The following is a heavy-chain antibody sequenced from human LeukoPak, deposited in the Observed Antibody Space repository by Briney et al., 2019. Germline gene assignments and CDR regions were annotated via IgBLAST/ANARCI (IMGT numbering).Heavy chain of an antibody. D-gene: IGHD5-12*01. CDR2: IYHSGST. V-gene: IGHV4-4*02. CDR1: GGSISSSNW. Sequence: PSETLSLTCAVSGGSISSSNWWSWVRQPPGKGLEWIGEIYHSGSTNYNPSLKSRVTISVDKSKNQFSLKLSSVTAADTAVYYCARTMFSGYDYHNWFDPWGQGTLVTVSS. J-gene: IGHJ5*02. CDR3: ARTMFSGYDYHNWFDP.